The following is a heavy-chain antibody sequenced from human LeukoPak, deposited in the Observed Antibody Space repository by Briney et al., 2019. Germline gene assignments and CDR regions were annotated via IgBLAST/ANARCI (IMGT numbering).Heavy chain of an antibody. CDR1: GGSISSYY. Sequence: SETLSLTCTVSGGSISSYYWSWIRQPPGKGLEWIGYIYYSGSTNYNPSLKSRVTISVDTSKNQFSLKLSSVTAADTAVYYCARGGVHSGSYTRDFYYFDYWGQGTLVTVSS. CDR2: IYYSGST. V-gene: IGHV4-59*12. J-gene: IGHJ4*02. CDR3: ARGGVHSGSYTRDFYYFDY. D-gene: IGHD1-26*01.